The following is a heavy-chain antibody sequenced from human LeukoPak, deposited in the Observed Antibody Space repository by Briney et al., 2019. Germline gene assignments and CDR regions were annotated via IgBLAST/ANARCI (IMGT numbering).Heavy chain of an antibody. J-gene: IGHJ6*02. Sequence: GGSLRLSCAASGFTFSSYSVNWVRQAPGKGLEWVPSISSGSSYIYYADSVKGRFTISRDNAKNSLYLQMNSLRAEDTAVYYCASSTGIAAAGTIPGYYYGMDVWGQGTTVTVSS. V-gene: IGHV3-21*01. CDR2: ISSGSSYI. D-gene: IGHD6-13*01. CDR3: ASSTGIAAAGTIPGYYYGMDV. CDR1: GFTFSSYS.